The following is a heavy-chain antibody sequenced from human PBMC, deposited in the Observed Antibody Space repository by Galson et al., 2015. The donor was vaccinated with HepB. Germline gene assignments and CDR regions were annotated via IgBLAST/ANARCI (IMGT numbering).Heavy chain of an antibody. CDR1: GYTFTGYY. Sequence: SVKVSCKASGYTFTGYYMHWVRQAPGQGLEWMGWINPNSGGTNYAQKFQGRVTMTRDTSISTAYMELSRLRSDDTAVYYCARERPGGSYPWSTTLDVWGKGTTVTVSS. J-gene: IGHJ6*04. D-gene: IGHD1-26*01. CDR2: INPNSGGT. V-gene: IGHV1-2*02. CDR3: ARERPGGSYPWSTTLDV.